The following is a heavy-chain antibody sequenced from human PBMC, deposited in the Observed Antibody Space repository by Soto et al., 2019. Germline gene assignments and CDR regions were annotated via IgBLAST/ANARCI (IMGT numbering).Heavy chain of an antibody. Sequence: QVQLVQSGAEVKKPGSSVKVSCKASGGTFSSYAFSWVRQAPGQGLEWMGGIIPIFGTANYAQKFQGRVTITADESTSTAYMELSSLRSEDTAVYYCAREYRGYSYGYYYYGMDVWGQGTTVTVSS. D-gene: IGHD5-18*01. CDR1: GGTFSSYA. CDR3: AREYRGYSYGYYYYGMDV. V-gene: IGHV1-69*01. CDR2: IIPIFGTA. J-gene: IGHJ6*02.